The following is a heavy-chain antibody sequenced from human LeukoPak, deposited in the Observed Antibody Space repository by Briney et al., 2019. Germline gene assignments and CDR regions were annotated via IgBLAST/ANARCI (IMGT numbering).Heavy chain of an antibody. CDR1: GFTFSSYW. D-gene: IGHD3-3*01. CDR3: AKDRAIFGVVIIRYRPNFDY. CDR2: IKQDGSEK. Sequence: PGGPLRLSCAASGFTFSSYWMSWVRQAPGKGLEWVANIKQDGSEKYYVDSVKGRLTISRDNAKNSLYLQMNSLRAEDTAVYYCAKDRAIFGVVIIRYRPNFDYWGQGTLVTVSS. V-gene: IGHV3-7*03. J-gene: IGHJ4*02.